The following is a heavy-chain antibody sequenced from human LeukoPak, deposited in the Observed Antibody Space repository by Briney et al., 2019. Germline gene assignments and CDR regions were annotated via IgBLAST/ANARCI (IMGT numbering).Heavy chain of an antibody. CDR2: IRSKASSYAT. CDR1: GFTFSGSA. D-gene: IGHD6-25*01. J-gene: IGHJ4*02. V-gene: IGHV3-73*01. CDR3: THTASGHDY. Sequence: GGSLRLSCAASGFTFSGSAMHWVRQASGKGLEWVGRIRSKASSYATAYAASVKGRFTISRDDSKNTAYLQMNSLKTEDTAVYYCTHTASGHDYWGQGTLVTVSP.